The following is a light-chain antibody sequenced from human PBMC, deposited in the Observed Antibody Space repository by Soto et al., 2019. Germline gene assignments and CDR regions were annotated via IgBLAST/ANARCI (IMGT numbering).Light chain of an antibody. V-gene: IGLV7-46*01. Sequence: QAVVTQEPSVTVSPGGTVTLTCGSSTGAVTSGHYPYWVRQKPGQAPRTLIYDTKNKHSWTPARFSGSLLGGKAALTLSGAQPEDEADYYCLLSYSGPWVFGGGTKLTV. J-gene: IGLJ3*02. CDR3: LLSYSGPWV. CDR2: DTK. CDR1: TGAVTSGHY.